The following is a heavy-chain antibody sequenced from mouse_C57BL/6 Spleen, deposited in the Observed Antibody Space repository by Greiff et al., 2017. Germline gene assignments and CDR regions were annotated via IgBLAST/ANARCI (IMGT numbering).Heavy chain of an antibody. Sequence: EVQLQQSGPELVKPGASVKISCKASGYSFTDYNMNWVKQSNGKSLEWIGVINPNYGTTSYNQKFKGKATVTVDKTSSTAYMQLNSLTSEDSAVYYSARPTAQASYAMGYWGQGTSVTVSS. CDR2: INPNYGTT. CDR3: ARPTAQASYAMGY. CDR1: GYSFTDYN. V-gene: IGHV1-39*01. D-gene: IGHD3-2*02. J-gene: IGHJ4*01.